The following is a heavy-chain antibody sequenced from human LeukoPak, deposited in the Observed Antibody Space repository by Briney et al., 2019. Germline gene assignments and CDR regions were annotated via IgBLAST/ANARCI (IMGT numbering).Heavy chain of an antibody. Sequence: GSLRLSCAASGFTFSSYWMSWVRQAPGKGLEWVANIKQDGSEKYYVDSVKGRFTISRDNAKNSLYLQMNSLRAEDTAVYYCASSRIQLWLRAFDIWGQGTMVTVSS. V-gene: IGHV3-7*01. CDR1: GFTFSSYW. D-gene: IGHD5-18*01. J-gene: IGHJ3*02. CDR2: IKQDGSEK. CDR3: ASSRIQLWLRAFDI.